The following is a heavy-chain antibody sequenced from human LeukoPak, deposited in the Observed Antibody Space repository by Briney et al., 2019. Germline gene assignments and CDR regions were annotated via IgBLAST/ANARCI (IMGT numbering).Heavy chain of an antibody. CDR2: ISGSGGST. V-gene: IGHV3-23*01. CDR1: GFTFSSYA. J-gene: IGHJ5*02. CDR3: YYYDSSGYYSRVPS. Sequence: GGSLRLSCAASGFTFSSYAMSWVRQAPGKGLEWVSAISGSGGSTYYADSVKGRFTISRDNSKNTLYLQMNSLRAEDTAVYYCYYYDSSGYYSRVPSWGQGTLVTVSS. D-gene: IGHD3-22*01.